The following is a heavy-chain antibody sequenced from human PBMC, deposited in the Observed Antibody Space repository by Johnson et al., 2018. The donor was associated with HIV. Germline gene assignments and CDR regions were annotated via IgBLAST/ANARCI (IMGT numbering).Heavy chain of an antibody. V-gene: IGHV3-11*01. CDR3: ARDRVHGGSYYSGAFDI. J-gene: IGHJ3*02. D-gene: IGHD1-26*01. CDR1: GFIFSDYY. Sequence: VQLVESGGGLVKPGGSLRLSCAASGFIFSDYYMSWIRQAPGKGLEWVSYISSSGTNIYYADSVKGRFSISRDNAKSSLHLQMNGLRAEDTAVYYCARDRVHGGSYYSGAFDIWGQGTMVTVSS. CDR2: ISSSGTNI.